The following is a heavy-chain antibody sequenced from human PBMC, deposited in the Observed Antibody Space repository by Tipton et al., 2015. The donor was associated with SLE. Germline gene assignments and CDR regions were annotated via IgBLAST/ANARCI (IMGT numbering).Heavy chain of an antibody. Sequence: TLSLTCTVSGSSLSAAFYWGWIRQPPGKGLEWIGTILHSGSAYYNSSLKSRVTMSIDTSRDQFSLTLNSVTAADTGIYYCARGREWNWSPYYMDVWGKGTTVTVSS. D-gene: IGHD1-1*01. CDR2: ILHSGSA. J-gene: IGHJ6*03. V-gene: IGHV4-38-2*02. CDR3: ARGREWNWSPYYMDV. CDR1: GSSLSAAFY.